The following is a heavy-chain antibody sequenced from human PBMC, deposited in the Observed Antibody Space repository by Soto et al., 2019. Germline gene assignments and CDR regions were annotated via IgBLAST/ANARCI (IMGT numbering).Heavy chain of an antibody. CDR3: ARGGDYEGFDY. CDR2: IYYSGYT. Sequence: QVQLQESGPGLVKPSQTLSLTCTVSDGSISSGGYYWSWIHQHPGKGLEWIGNIYYSGYTYYNPSFKXXVTISVDTSKNQFSLKLSSVTAADTAVYYCARGGDYEGFDYWGQGTLVTVSS. J-gene: IGHJ4*02. CDR1: DGSISSGGYY. V-gene: IGHV4-31*03. D-gene: IGHD4-17*01.